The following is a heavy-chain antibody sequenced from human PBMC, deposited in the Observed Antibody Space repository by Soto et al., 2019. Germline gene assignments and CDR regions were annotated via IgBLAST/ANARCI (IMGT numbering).Heavy chain of an antibody. CDR2: INHSGST. V-gene: IGHV4-34*01. CDR1: GGSFSGYY. CDR3: ARGRTSGSGSYSPTDY. D-gene: IGHD3-10*01. Sequence: QVQLQQWGAGLLKPSETLSLTCAVYGGSFSGYYWSWIRQPPGKGLEWIGEINHSGSTNYNPSLKSRVTISLDTAKNQFSLKLSSVTAADTAVYYCARGRTSGSGSYSPTDYWGQGTLVTVSS. J-gene: IGHJ4*02.